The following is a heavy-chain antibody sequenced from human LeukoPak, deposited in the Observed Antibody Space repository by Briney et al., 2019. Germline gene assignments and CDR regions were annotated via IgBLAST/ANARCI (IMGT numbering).Heavy chain of an antibody. Sequence: GEPLLISCKGSGYSFTSYWIGWVRRMPGKDVEEMGIIYPGDSDTRYSPSFQGQVTISADKSISTAYLQWSSLKASDTAMYYCARTTSTSRIGGYVQPNHFEYWGQGTLVTVSS. J-gene: IGHJ4*02. CDR3: ARTTSTSRIGGYVQPNHFEY. CDR2: IYPGDSDT. CDR1: GYSFTSYW. V-gene: IGHV5-51*01. D-gene: IGHD3-16*01.